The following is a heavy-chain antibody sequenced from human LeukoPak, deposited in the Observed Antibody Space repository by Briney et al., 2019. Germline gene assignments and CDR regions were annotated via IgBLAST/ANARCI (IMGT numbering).Heavy chain of an antibody. Sequence: GGSLRLSCAASGFTFSSYEMNWVRQAPGKGLEWVSYISSSGSTIYYADSVKGRFTISRDNARNSLYLQMNSLRAEDTAVYYCARDRDWNSGFDYWGQGTLVTVSS. V-gene: IGHV3-48*03. CDR1: GFTFSSYE. CDR2: ISSSGSTI. D-gene: IGHD1-7*01. CDR3: ARDRDWNSGFDY. J-gene: IGHJ4*02.